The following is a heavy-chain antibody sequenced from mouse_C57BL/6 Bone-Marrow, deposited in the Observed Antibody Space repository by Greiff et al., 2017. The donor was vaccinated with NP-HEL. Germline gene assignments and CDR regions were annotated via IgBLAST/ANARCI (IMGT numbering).Heavy chain of an antibody. CDR2: INPNNGGT. J-gene: IGHJ2*01. CDR1: GYTFTDYY. Sequence: EVQLQQSGPELVKPGASVKISCKASGYTFTDYYMNWVKQSPGKSLEWIGDINPNNGGTSYNQKFKGKATLTVDKSSSTAYMELRSLTSEDSAVYYCAREGSYYGLDYWGQGTTLTVSS. V-gene: IGHV1-26*01. CDR3: AREGSYYGLDY. D-gene: IGHD1-1*01.